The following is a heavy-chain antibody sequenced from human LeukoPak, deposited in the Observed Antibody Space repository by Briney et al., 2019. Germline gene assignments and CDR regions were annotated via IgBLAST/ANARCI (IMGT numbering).Heavy chain of an antibody. J-gene: IGHJ4*02. CDR3: VRGTGY. CDR2: ISSNGDNT. V-gene: IGHV3-64D*06. CDR1: GFTFSTYV. Sequence: GGSLRLSCSVSGFTFSTYVMHWVRQAPGKGLEYVSAISSNGDNTYYADSVKGRFTISRDNSKSTLYLQMSSLRADDTAVYYRVRGTGYWGQGTLVTVSS.